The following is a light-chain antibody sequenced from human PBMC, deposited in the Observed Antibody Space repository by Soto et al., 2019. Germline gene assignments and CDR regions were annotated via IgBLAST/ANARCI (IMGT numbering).Light chain of an antibody. CDR1: SSNIGAGYD. CDR3: QSYDNSLPWV. J-gene: IGLJ3*02. CDR2: NNN. V-gene: IGLV1-40*01. Sequence: QSVLTQPPSVSGAPGQRVIISCTGSSSNIGAGYDVNWYQQLPGTAPKLLIYNNNNRPSGVPDRFSGSKSGTSASLAITGLQAEDEADYYCQSYDNSLPWVLGGGTKLTVL.